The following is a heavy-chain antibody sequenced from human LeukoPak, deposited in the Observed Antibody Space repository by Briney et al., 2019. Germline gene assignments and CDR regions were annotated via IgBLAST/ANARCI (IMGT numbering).Heavy chain of an antibody. CDR3: ARDYMAGATFETQGPVDY. Sequence: AGGSLRLSCAASGFTFSSYGMSWVRQAPGKGLEWVSAISGSGGSTYYADSVKGRFTISRDIAKSTLYLEMNTLRAEDTAVYYCARDYMAGATFETQGPVDYWGQGTLVTVSS. CDR2: ISGSGGST. J-gene: IGHJ4*02. CDR1: GFTFSSYG. V-gene: IGHV3-23*01. D-gene: IGHD1-26*01.